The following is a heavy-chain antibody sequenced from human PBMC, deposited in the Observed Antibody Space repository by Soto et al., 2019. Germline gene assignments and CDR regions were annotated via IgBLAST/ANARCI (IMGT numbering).Heavy chain of an antibody. J-gene: IGHJ3*02. CDR3: ASHSGSYDAFDI. CDR2: ISGSGGST. Sequence: GGSLRLSCAASGFTFSSYAMSWVRQAPGKGLEWVSAISGSGGSTYYADSVKGRFTISRDNSKNTLYLQMSSLRAEDTAVYYCASHSGSYDAFDIWGQGTMVTVSS. CDR1: GFTFSSYA. V-gene: IGHV3-23*01. D-gene: IGHD1-26*01.